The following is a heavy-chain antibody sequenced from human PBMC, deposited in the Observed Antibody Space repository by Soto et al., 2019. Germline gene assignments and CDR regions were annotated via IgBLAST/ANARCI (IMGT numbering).Heavy chain of an antibody. CDR3: ARDQKVVADNWFDP. Sequence: NPSETLSLTCTVSGGSISSGDYYWSWIRQPPGKGLEWIGYIYYSGSTYYNPSLKSRVTISVDTSKNQFSLKLSSVTAADTAVYYCARDQKVVADNWFDPWGQGTLVTVSS. CDR1: GGSISSGDYY. D-gene: IGHD2-15*01. J-gene: IGHJ5*02. V-gene: IGHV4-30-4*01. CDR2: IYYSGST.